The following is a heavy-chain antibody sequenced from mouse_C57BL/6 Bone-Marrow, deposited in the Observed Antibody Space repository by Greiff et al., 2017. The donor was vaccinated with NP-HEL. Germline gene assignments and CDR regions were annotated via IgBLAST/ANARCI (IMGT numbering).Heavy chain of an antibody. CDR2: IYPRSGNT. Sequence: VQLQQSGSALARPGASVKLSCKASGYTFTSYGISWVKQRTGQGLEWIGEIYPRSGNTYYNEKFKGKATLTADKSSSTAYMELRSLTSEDSAVYFCANLYYYGSRGAYWGQGTLVTVSA. V-gene: IGHV1-81*01. CDR3: ANLYYYGSRGAY. CDR1: GYTFTSYG. J-gene: IGHJ3*01. D-gene: IGHD1-1*01.